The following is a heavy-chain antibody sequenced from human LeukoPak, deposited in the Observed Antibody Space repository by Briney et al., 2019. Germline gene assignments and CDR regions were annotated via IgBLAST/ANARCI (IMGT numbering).Heavy chain of an antibody. CDR2: INWNGGST. Sequence: GGSLRLSCAASGFTFDDYGMSWVRQAPGKGLEWVSGINWNGGSTGYADSVKGRFTISRDNAKNSLYLQMNSLRAEDTALYYCARGYCSGGSCLDYFDYWGQGTLVTVSS. V-gene: IGHV3-20*04. D-gene: IGHD2-15*01. CDR1: GFTFDDYG. J-gene: IGHJ4*02. CDR3: ARGYCSGGSCLDYFDY.